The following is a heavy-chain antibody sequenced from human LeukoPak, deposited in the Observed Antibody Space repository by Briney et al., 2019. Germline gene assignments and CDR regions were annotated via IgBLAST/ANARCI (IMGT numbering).Heavy chain of an antibody. J-gene: IGHJ6*03. D-gene: IGHD4-11*01. V-gene: IGHV4-34*01. Sequence: PSETLSLTCAVYGGSFSGYYWSWIRQPPGKGLEWIGEINHSGSTNYNPSLKSRVTISVDTSKNQFFLKLSSVTAADTAVYYCARDPYSNTRYYYYYYMDVWGKGTTVTVSS. CDR3: ARDPYSNTRYYYYYYMDV. CDR2: INHSGST. CDR1: GGSFSGYY.